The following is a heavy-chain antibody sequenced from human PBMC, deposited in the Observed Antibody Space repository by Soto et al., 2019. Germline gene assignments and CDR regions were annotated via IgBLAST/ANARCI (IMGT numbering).Heavy chain of an antibody. V-gene: IGHV1-18*01. D-gene: IGHD1-26*01. J-gene: IGHJ5*02. CDR3: ARVVGALGHWFDP. Sequence: QVQLVQSGAEVKKPGASVKVSCKASGYTFTSYGLSWVRQAPGQGLEWMGRISAYNYNTNYAQKLKGRVTVTTDTSTSTAYMELRSLRSDDTAVYDCARVVGALGHWFDPWGQGTLVTVSS. CDR2: ISAYNYNT. CDR1: GYTFTSYG.